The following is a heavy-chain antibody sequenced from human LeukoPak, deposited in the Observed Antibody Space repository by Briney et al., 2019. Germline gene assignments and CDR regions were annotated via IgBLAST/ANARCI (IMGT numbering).Heavy chain of an antibody. V-gene: IGHV3-74*01. CDR1: GFPFSITW. Sequence: GGSLRLSCAASGFPFSITWMHWVRQAPGKGLVWVSRIAADETDTAYADSVKGRFTISRDNAKNTLYPQMNSLRAEDTAVYYCVRDVYIERVASWGQGALVTVSS. J-gene: IGHJ4*02. D-gene: IGHD1-1*01. CDR3: VRDVYIERVAS. CDR2: IAADETDT.